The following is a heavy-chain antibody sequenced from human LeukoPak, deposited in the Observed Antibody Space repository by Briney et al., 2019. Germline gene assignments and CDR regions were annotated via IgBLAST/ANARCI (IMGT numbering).Heavy chain of an antibody. D-gene: IGHD3-16*01. V-gene: IGHV3-30*02. Sequence: GGSLRLSCAASGFTFSYYGMHWVRQAPDKRLEWVAFIRYDGNDKFYAKSVKGRFSISRDTSRNTLYLHMNSLRDEDTGVYYCVKESWRGPQLDHWGQGTLVTVSS. CDR2: IRYDGNDK. CDR3: VKESWRGPQLDH. CDR1: GFTFSYYG. J-gene: IGHJ4*02.